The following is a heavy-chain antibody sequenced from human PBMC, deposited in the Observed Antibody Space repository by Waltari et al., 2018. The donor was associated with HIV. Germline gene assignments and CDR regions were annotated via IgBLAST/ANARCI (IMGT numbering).Heavy chain of an antibody. CDR1: GFTFSSYA. J-gene: IGHJ5*01. D-gene: IGHD3-22*01. CDR2: ISGSGGST. Sequence: EVQLLESGGGLVQPGGSLRLSCAAAGFTFSSYAMSWFRQAPGQGLEWVTAISGSGGSTYYADSVKGRFTISRDNSKNTLYLQMNSLRAEDTAVYYCAKYPGYYDSSRPFDSWGQGTLVTVSS. CDR3: AKYPGYYDSSRPFDS. V-gene: IGHV3-23*01.